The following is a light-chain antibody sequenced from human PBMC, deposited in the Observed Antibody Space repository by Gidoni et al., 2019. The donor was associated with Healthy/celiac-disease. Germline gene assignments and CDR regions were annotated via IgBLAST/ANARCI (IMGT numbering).Light chain of an antibody. J-gene: IGKJ4*01. Sequence: EIVLTQSPGTLSVSPGERATLSCRASQSVSSSYLAWYQQKPGQSPRLLIYGASSRDPGIPDRFSGRGSGTDFTLTISRLEPEDLAVYYCQQYGGSPLTFGGGTKVEIK. CDR2: GAS. V-gene: IGKV3-20*01. CDR1: QSVSSSY. CDR3: QQYGGSPLT.